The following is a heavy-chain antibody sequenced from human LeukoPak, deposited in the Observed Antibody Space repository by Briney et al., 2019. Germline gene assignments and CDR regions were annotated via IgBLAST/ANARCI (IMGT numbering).Heavy chain of an antibody. Sequence: GESLKISCAASGFTFSGYGMHWVRQAPGKGLEWVAYIRYDGGQKYYVDSVKGRFTISRDNSKNTMSLQMNSLTDEDTAVYYCAAIAVAGLYWGQGTLVTVSS. CDR3: AAIAVAGLY. V-gene: IGHV3-30*02. D-gene: IGHD6-13*01. CDR1: GFTFSGYG. CDR2: IRYDGGQK. J-gene: IGHJ4*02.